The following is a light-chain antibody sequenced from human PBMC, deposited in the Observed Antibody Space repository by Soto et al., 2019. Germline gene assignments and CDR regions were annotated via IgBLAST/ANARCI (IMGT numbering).Light chain of an antibody. CDR1: QSVHTF. CDR2: GAS. CDR3: HQRSNWPPDT. Sequence: EIVLGPSPDTLSRSPGEGASLSCRASQSVHTFLAWYQQKPGQAPRLLIYGASTRATGVPARFSGSGSGTDFTLTISSLEPEDFAVYYCHQRSNWPPDTFGQGTRLEIK. J-gene: IGKJ5*01. V-gene: IGKV3-11*01.